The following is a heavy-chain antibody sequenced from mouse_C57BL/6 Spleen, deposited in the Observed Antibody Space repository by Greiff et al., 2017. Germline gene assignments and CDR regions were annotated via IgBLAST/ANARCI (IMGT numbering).Heavy chain of an antibody. D-gene: IGHD2-3*01. V-gene: IGHV3-6*01. J-gene: IGHJ3*01. CDR3: ASNDGYLAWFAY. CDR2: ISYDGSN. CDR1: GYSITSGYY. Sequence: EVQLQQSGPGLVKPSQSLSLTCSVTGYSITSGYYWNWIRQFPGNKLEWMGYISYDGSNNYNPSLKNRISITRDTSKNQFFLKLNSVTTEDTATYYCASNDGYLAWFAYWGQGTLVTVSA.